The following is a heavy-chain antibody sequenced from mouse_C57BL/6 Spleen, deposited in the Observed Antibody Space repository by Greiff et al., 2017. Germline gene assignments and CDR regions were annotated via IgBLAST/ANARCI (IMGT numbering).Heavy chain of an antibody. J-gene: IGHJ3*01. CDR3: ARSSLYCSSPAWFAY. CDR1: GYSFTDYN. CDR2: INPNYGTT. D-gene: IGHD1-1*01. Sequence: VQLQQSGPELVKPGASVQISCKASGYSFTDYNMNWVKQSNGKSLEWIGVINPNYGTTSYNQKFKGKATLTVDQSSSTAYMQLHSLTSEDSAVYYCARSSLYCSSPAWFAYWGQGTLVTVSA. V-gene: IGHV1-39*01.